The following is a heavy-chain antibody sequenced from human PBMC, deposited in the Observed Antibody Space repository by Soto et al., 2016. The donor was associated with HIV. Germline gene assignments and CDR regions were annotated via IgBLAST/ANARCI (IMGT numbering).Heavy chain of an antibody. Sequence: DVQLVESGGGLVRPGGPVRLSCVASGFTFRNAWMNWVRQTPGKGLEWVGRIKSKTDGGAIYYAASVKGRFTISRDDSENTLYLQMSSLKTEDTGVYYCSVDVPNTLIAVTSSWGQGTLITVSS. D-gene: IGHD4-17*01. CDR1: GFTFRNAW. V-gene: IGHV3-15*05. CDR2: IKSKTDGGAI. CDR3: SVDVPNTLIAVTSS. J-gene: IGHJ5*02.